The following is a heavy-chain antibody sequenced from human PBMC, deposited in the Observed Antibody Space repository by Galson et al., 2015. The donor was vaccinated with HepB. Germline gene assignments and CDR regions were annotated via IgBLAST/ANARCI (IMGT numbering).Heavy chain of an antibody. J-gene: IGHJ5*02. D-gene: IGHD1-1*01. CDR2: ISSSSSII. CDR3: ARSKERGGWFDP. V-gene: IGHV3-48*02. CDR1: GFTFSSYS. Sequence: SLRLSCAASGFTFSSYSMNWVRQAPGKGLEWVSYISSSSSIIYYADSVKGRFTISRDNAKKSLYLQMNSLRDEDTAVYYCARSKERGGWFDPWGQGTLVTVSS.